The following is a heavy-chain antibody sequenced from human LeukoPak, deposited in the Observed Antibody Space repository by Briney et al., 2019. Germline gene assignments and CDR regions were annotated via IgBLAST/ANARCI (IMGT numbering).Heavy chain of an antibody. Sequence: SGGSLRLSCAASGFTFSSYAMSWVRQAPGKGLEWVSAISGSGGSTYYADSVKGRFTISRDNSKNTLYLQMNSLRDEDTAVYYCAKLKGYGGNPVDYWGQGTLVTVSS. V-gene: IGHV3-23*01. CDR1: GFTFSSYA. J-gene: IGHJ4*02. D-gene: IGHD4-23*01. CDR2: ISGSGGST. CDR3: AKLKGYGGNPVDY.